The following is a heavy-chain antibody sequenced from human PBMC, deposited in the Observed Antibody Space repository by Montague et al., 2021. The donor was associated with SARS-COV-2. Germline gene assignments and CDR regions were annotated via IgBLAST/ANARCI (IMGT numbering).Heavy chain of an antibody. J-gene: IGHJ6*02. D-gene: IGHD6-19*01. V-gene: IGHV4-31*03. CDR2: IYYSGSP. CDR3: ASAIAVADTHYYYYGMDV. Sequence: TLSLPCTVSGGSISAGYYWTWIRQIPGKGLEWIRYIYYSGSPYYNPTLKSRVIMSLDTSKPQFSLKVSSVTAADTATYFCASAIAVADTHYYYYGMDVWGQGTTVTVSS. CDR1: GGSISAGYY.